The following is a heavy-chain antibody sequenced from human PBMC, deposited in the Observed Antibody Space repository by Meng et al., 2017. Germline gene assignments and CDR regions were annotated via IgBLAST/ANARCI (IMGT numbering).Heavy chain of an antibody. Sequence: GRLVESGGGVVQPGGSLRLSCAASGFTFSSYAMSWVRQAPGKGLEWVSAISGSGGSTYYADSVKGRFTISRDNSKNTLYLQMNSLRAEDTAVYYCAKDLGIFGAFDIWGQGTMVTVSS. CDR1: GFTFSSYA. D-gene: IGHD1-26*01. V-gene: IGHV3-23*04. J-gene: IGHJ3*02. CDR2: ISGSGGST. CDR3: AKDLGIFGAFDI.